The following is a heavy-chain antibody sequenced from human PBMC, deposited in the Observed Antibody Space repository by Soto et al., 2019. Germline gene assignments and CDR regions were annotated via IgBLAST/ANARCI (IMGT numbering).Heavy chain of an antibody. D-gene: IGHD4-4*01. CDR1: GGCVRSGVDD. CDR3: ARGGLPVQFLYYMDV. V-gene: IGHV4-31*03. CDR2: IYYSGST. J-gene: IGHJ6*03. Sequence: SYTLALGCTVCGGCVRSGVDDGSWIRQHPGKGLEWIGYIYYSGSTYYNPSLKSRVTISVDTSKNQFSLKLSSVTAADTAVYYCARGGLPVQFLYYMDVWGKGPTVTVSS.